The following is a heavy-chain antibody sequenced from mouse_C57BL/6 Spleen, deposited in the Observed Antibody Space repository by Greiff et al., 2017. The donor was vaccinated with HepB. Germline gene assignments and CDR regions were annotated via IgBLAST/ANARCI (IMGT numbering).Heavy chain of an antibody. D-gene: IGHD1-1*01. CDR2: INPNNGGT. CDR1: GYTFTDYN. Sequence: VQLQQSGPELVKPGASVKMSCKASGYTFTDYNMHWVKQSHGKSLEWIGYINPNNGGTSYNQKFKGKATLTVNKSSSTAYMELRSLTSEDSAVYYCARTEFYYGSSYGGYFDVWGTGTTVTVSS. CDR3: ARTEFYYGSSYGGYFDV. J-gene: IGHJ1*03. V-gene: IGHV1-22*01.